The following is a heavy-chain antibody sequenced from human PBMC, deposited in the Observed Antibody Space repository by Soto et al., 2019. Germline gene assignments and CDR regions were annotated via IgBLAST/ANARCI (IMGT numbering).Heavy chain of an antibody. Sequence: EVQLVESGGGLVQPGGSLRLSCAASGFTFSSYWMSWVRQAPGKGLEWVANIKQDGSEKYYVDSVKGRFTISRDNAKNSLYMQMSGLRDEETAVYYCAREGGYMTTVARGGAFDIWGQGTMVTVSS. CDR1: GFTFSSYW. CDR3: AREGGYMTTVARGGAFDI. CDR2: IKQDGSEK. V-gene: IGHV3-7*01. D-gene: IGHD4-17*01. J-gene: IGHJ3*02.